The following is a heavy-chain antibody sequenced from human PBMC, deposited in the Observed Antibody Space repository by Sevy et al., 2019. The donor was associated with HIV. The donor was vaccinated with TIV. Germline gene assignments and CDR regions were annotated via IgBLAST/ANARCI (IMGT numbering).Heavy chain of an antibody. Sequence: GGSLRLSCAASGFTFSSYGMHWVRQAPGKGLEWVAVISYDGSNKYYADSVKGRFTISRDNSKNTLYLQMNSLRAEDTAVYYCAKDNQQHGDYSQYFQHWGQGTLVTVSS. CDR3: AKDNQQHGDYSQYFQH. J-gene: IGHJ1*01. D-gene: IGHD4-17*01. CDR2: ISYDGSNK. V-gene: IGHV3-30*18. CDR1: GFTFSSYG.